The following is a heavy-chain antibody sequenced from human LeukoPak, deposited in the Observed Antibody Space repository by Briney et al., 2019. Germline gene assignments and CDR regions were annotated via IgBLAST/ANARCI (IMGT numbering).Heavy chain of an antibody. CDR2: ITTGNTE. J-gene: IGHJ6*04. Sequence: PGGSLRLSCAASRFRIRQAPGKGLEWVSYITTGNTEYYADSVKGRFTFSRDNAKNSVYLQMNSLRAEDTAVYYCVREPRVSEPEGTVWGKGTTVTVSP. CDR1: RF. D-gene: IGHD6-6*01. V-gene: IGHV3-11*01. CDR3: VREPRVSEPEGTV.